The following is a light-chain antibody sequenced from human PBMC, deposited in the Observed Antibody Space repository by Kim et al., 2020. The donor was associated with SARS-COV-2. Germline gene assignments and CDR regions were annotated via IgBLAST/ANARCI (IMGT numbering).Light chain of an antibody. J-gene: IGLJ3*02. CDR2: RNN. V-gene: IGLV10-54*01. CDR1: SNDVVNEG. CDR3: SAWDSSLSAWV. Sequence: QTAALTCTGTSNDVVNEGAAWLQQHQGHPPKHLSSRNNNRPSGIAERFSASRSGDTASLTITGLQPEDEADYYCSAWDSSLSAWVFGGGTQLTVL.